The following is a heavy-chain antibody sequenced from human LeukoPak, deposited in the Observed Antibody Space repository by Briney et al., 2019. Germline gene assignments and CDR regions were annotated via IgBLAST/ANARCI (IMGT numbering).Heavy chain of an antibody. CDR2: MSSSDDGR. CDR1: GFNFNYCA. D-gene: IGHD2-15*01. Sequence: GGSLRLSCATSGFNFNYCAMHWVRQAPGKGLEWVSAMSSSDDGRYYAASVRGRFTISRDTSRSTLYLQMNSLRAEDAAVYYCAKAPVTSCRGAFCYPFDYWGQGTLVTVSS. V-gene: IGHV3-23*01. CDR3: AKAPVTSCRGAFCYPFDY. J-gene: IGHJ4*02.